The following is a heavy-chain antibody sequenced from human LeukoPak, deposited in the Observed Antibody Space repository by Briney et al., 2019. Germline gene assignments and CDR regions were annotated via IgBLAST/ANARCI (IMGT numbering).Heavy chain of an antibody. D-gene: IGHD6-19*01. V-gene: IGHV4-59*08. CDR1: GGSISGFV. Sequence: SETLSLTCTVSGGSISGFVWSWIRQPPGEGLDYIGFIYDTGTTNYNPLLKSRVTLSVDTSKNQFSLKLNSATAADTAVYYCARLAKREQWLAYYFDYWGQGALVTVSS. CDR2: IYDTGTT. CDR3: ARLAKREQWLAYYFDY. J-gene: IGHJ4*02.